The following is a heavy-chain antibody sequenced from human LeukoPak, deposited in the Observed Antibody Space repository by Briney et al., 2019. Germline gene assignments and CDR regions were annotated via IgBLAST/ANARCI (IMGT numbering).Heavy chain of an antibody. D-gene: IGHD6-13*01. CDR3: AKDPYSSSWYGRYAFDI. J-gene: IGHJ3*02. Sequence: GGSLRLSCAASEFSVGSNYMTWVRQAPGKGLEWVSLIYSGGSTYYADSVKGRFTISRDNSKNTLYLQMNGLRAEDTAVYYCAKDPYSSSWYGRYAFDIWGQGTMVTVSS. CDR1: EFSVGSNY. CDR2: IYSGGST. V-gene: IGHV3-66*01.